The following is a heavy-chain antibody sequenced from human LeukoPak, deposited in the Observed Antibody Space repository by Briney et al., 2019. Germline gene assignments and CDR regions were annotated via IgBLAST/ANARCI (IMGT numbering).Heavy chain of an antibody. V-gene: IGHV4-34*01. CDR2: INHSGSA. CDR1: GGPFSDYY. CDR3: ARGRFGGHSYYYMDV. Sequence: SETLSLTCAVFGGPFSDYYWSWFRRPPGKGLEWLGEINHSGSANYMPSLKSRVSISVDTSKNQFSLRLSSVTAADTAFYYCARGRFGGHSYYYMDVWGKGTAVTVSS. J-gene: IGHJ6*03. D-gene: IGHD3-3*01.